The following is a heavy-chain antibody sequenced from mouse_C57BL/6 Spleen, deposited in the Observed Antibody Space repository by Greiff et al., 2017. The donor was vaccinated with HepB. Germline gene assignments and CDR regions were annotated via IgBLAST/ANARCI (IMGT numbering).Heavy chain of an antibody. CDR2: FYPGSGSI. D-gene: IGHD1-1*01. V-gene: IGHV1-62-2*01. Sequence: QVQLKESGAELVKPGASVKLSCKASGYTFTEYTIHWVKQRSGQGLEWIGWFYPGSGSIKYNEKFKDKATLTADKSSSTVYMELSRLTSEDSAVYFCARHEAYYYGRGDYYYAMDYWGQGTSVTVSS. CDR1: GYTFTEYT. CDR3: ARHEAYYYGRGDYYYAMDY. J-gene: IGHJ4*01.